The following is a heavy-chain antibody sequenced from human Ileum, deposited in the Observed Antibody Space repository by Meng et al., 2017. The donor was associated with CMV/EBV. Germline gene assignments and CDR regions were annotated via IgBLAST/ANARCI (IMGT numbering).Heavy chain of an antibody. CDR2: IYHTGST. CDR1: YF. Sequence: YFWSWIRQPPGKGLEWIGYIYHTGSTNYNPSLKSRVTISVDTSKNQFSLKLTSVTAADTAVYYCAKTRAGYCSNGVCYNWYFDLWGRGTLVTVSS. V-gene: IGHV4-59*01. D-gene: IGHD2-8*01. J-gene: IGHJ2*01. CDR3: AKTRAGYCSNGVCYNWYFDL.